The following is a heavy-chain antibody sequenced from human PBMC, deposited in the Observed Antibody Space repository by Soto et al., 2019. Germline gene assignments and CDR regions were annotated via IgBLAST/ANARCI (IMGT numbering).Heavy chain of an antibody. CDR1: GFSFSNAW. CDR3: TTGSTSTKNY. Sequence: GGSLRLSCAASGFSFSNAWLSRVRQAPGKGLEWVGRIKSRADGGTTDYTAPVKGRFAISRDDSKNTLYLQMNSLKTEDTAVYYCTTGSTSTKNYWGQGTLVTVSS. V-gene: IGHV3-15*01. J-gene: IGHJ4*02. CDR2: IKSRADGGTT. D-gene: IGHD3-10*01.